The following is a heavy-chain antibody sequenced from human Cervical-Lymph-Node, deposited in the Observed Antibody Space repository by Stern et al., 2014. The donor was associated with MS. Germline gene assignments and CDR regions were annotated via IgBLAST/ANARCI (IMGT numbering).Heavy chain of an antibody. CDR1: GDTFTRHA. Sequence: VQLVESGAAVKKPGSSVKVSCKTSGDTFTRHAINWVRQAPGQGLEWMGGIIPIFGTTNHAQKFRDRVTITADASTNTVYMELNSLRSEDTAVYFCARAGGSTVGYYVDYWGQGTLVTVSS. V-gene: IGHV1-69*01. D-gene: IGHD1-26*01. CDR3: ARAGGSTVGYYVDY. CDR2: IIPIFGTT. J-gene: IGHJ4*02.